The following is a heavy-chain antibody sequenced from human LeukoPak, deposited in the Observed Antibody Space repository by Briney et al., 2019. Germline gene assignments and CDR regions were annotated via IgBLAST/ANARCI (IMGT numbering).Heavy chain of an antibody. CDR1: GYTFTSYD. CDR3: ARGLLAAAGTGV. V-gene: IGHV1-8*01. J-gene: IGHJ4*02. CDR2: MNPNSGNT. Sequence: GASVKVSCKASGYTFTSYDINWVQQATGQGLEWMGWMNPNSGNTGYAQKFQGRVTMTRNTSISTAYMELSSLRSEDTAVYYCARGLLAAAGTGVWGQGTLVTVSS. D-gene: IGHD6-13*01.